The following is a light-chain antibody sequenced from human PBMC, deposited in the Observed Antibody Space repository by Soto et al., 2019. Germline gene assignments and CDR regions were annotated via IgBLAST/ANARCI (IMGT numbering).Light chain of an antibody. V-gene: IGKV1-5*01. CDR1: QNISNW. J-gene: IGKJ1*01. CDR3: QRYNGYSVA. CDR2: EAS. Sequence: DIQMTQSPSTLSASVGDRVTITCRASQNISNWLAWYQQKPRKAPKLLMYEASSLKSGVPSRFSGSGFGTEFSLTITSLQSDDFETYYCQRYNGYSVAFGQGTKVDIK.